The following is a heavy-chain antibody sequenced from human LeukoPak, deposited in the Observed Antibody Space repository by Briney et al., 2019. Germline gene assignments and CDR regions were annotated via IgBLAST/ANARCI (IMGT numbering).Heavy chain of an antibody. CDR1: GFTFSRYW. J-gene: IGHJ4*02. D-gene: IGHD1-1*01. CDR2: IKYDGYEE. V-gene: IGHV3-7*01. Sequence: GGSLRLSCAASGFTFSRYWMSWMRQAPGKGLEWVANIKYDGYEEYYVDSVKGRFTISRDNTKNSLYLQLNSLRVDDTAVYYCKSGGAAPGSFDYWGQGTLVTVSS. CDR3: KSGGAAPGSFDY.